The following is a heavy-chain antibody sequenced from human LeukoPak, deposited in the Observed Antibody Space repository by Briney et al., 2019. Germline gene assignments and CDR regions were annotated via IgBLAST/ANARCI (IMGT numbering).Heavy chain of an antibody. Sequence: GGSLRLSCAASGFTFSSYGMHWVRQAPGKGLEWVAVISYDGSNKYYADSVKGRFTISRDNSKNTLYLRMNSLRAEDTAVYYCVFEGRADAFDIWGQGTMVTVSS. CDR3: VFEGRADAFDI. D-gene: IGHD3-10*01. V-gene: IGHV3-30*03. CDR2: ISYDGSNK. J-gene: IGHJ3*02. CDR1: GFTFSSYG.